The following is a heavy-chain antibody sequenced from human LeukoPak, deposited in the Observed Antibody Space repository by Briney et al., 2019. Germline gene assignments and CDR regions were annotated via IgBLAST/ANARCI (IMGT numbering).Heavy chain of an antibody. D-gene: IGHD3-10*01. CDR1: GFTFSGSA. J-gene: IGHJ5*02. Sequence: GGSLRLSCAASGFTFSGSAMHWVRQASGKGLEWVGRIRSKANSYATAYAASVKGRFTISRDGSKNTAYLQMNSLKTEDTAVYYCTRGYYGSGSYYWFDPWGQGTLVTVSS. V-gene: IGHV3-73*01. CDR3: TRGYYGSGSYYWFDP. CDR2: IRSKANSYAT.